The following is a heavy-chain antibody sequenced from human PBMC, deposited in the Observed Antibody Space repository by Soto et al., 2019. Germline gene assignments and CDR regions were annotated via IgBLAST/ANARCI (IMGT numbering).Heavy chain of an antibody. CDR3: ARGNQDIVVVPAAFDP. D-gene: IGHD2-2*01. V-gene: IGHV1-69*13. CDR2: IIPIFGTA. J-gene: IGHJ5*02. CDR1: GGTFSSYA. Sequence: SVKVSCKASGGTFSSYAISWVRQAPGQGLEWMGGIIPIFGTANYAQKFQGRVTITADESTGTAYMELSSLRSEDTAVYYCARGNQDIVVVPAAFDPWGQGTLVTVSS.